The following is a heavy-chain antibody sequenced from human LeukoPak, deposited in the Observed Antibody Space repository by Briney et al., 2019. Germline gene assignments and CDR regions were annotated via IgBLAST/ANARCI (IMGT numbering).Heavy chain of an antibody. Sequence: SETLSLTCTVSGGSISSYYWSWIRQPPGKGLEWIGYRYHGGSTNYNPSLKSRVTIPLDTSKNHFSLKLSSVTAADTAVYYCARGDNTGYFAWSYAMDVWGQGTTVTVSS. CDR1: GGSISSYY. CDR2: RYHGGST. D-gene: IGHD3-9*01. J-gene: IGHJ6*02. CDR3: ARGDNTGYFAWSYAMDV. V-gene: IGHV4-59*01.